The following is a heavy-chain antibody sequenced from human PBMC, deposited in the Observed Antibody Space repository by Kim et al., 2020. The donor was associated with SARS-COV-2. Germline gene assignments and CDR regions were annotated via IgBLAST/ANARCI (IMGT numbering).Heavy chain of an antibody. Sequence: YRPSFQGHVTISADKSISTAYLQWSSLKASDTAMYYCARGLRAAAGTMDYWGQGTLVTVSS. J-gene: IGHJ4*02. CDR3: ARGLRAAAGTMDY. D-gene: IGHD6-13*01. V-gene: IGHV5-51*01.